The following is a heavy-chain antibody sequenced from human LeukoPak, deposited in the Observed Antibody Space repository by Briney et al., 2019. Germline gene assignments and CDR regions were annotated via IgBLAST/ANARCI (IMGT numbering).Heavy chain of an antibody. V-gene: IGHV5-51*01. Sequence: GESLKISCKGSGYSFTSYWIGWVRQMPGKGLEWMGIIYPGDSDTRYSPSFQGQVTISADKSISTAYLQWSSLKASDTAMYYCARAGGHSVTYYDSSGYECWGQGTLVTVSS. CDR2: IYPGDSDT. CDR1: GYSFTSYW. CDR3: ARAGGHSVTYYDSSGYEC. D-gene: IGHD3-22*01. J-gene: IGHJ4*02.